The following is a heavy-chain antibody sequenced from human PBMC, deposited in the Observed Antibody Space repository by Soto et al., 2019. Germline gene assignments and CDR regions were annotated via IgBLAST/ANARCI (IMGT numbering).Heavy chain of an antibody. J-gene: IGHJ3*02. Sequence: QVQLQESGPGLVKPSGTLSLTCAVSSGSISSSNWWSWVRQPPGKGLEWIGEIYHSGSTNYNPSLKSRVTISVDKSKNQFSLKLSSVTAADTAVYYCARTESQSVAGDEDAFDIWGQGTMVTVSS. V-gene: IGHV4-4*02. CDR1: SGSISSSNW. D-gene: IGHD6-19*01. CDR3: ARTESQSVAGDEDAFDI. CDR2: IYHSGST.